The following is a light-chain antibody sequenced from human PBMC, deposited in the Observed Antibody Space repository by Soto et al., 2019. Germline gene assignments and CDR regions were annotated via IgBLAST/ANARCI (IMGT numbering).Light chain of an antibody. CDR2: GAS. J-gene: IGKJ1*01. CDR3: QQFGSLGT. V-gene: IGKV3-20*01. CDR1: QSVSSSH. Sequence: EIVLTQSPGTLSLSPGERATLSCRASQSVSSSHLAWYQQKPGQAPRLLIYGASSRATGIPDRFSGSGSGTDFTLTIGRLEPEDFAVYYCQQFGSLGTFGQGTKVDI.